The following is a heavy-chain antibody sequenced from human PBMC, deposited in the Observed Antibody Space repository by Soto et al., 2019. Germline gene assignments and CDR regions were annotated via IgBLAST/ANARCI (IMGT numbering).Heavy chain of an antibody. J-gene: IGHJ5*02. D-gene: IGHD3-10*01. CDR2: IYWDDDK. V-gene: IGHV2-5*02. Sequence: QITLKESGPTLVRPTQTLTLTCTFSGFSLSTTGVGVGWIRQPPGKALEWLALIYWDDDKRYSPSLKSRLTSTKDTSKNEEIQTITNMDPVDTATYSCAQRLRDYGLGRERGNYFDPWGQGTLVTVSS. CDR3: AQRLRDYGLGRERGNYFDP. CDR1: GFSLSTTGVG.